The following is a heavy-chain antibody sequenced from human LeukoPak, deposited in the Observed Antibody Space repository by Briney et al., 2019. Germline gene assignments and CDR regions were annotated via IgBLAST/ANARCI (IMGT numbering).Heavy chain of an antibody. J-gene: IGHJ4*02. V-gene: IGHV1-46*01. D-gene: IGHD6-13*01. Sequence: SVKVSRMASGYTFSMYNMHWVRQAPGQGLEWMGIINPSGGTSYAQKLQGRITMTRDTSTSTLYMELSSLRSEDTAVYCCAREGVAGTGLDYWGQGTLVTVSS. CDR1: GYTFSMYN. CDR3: AREGVAGTGLDY. CDR2: INPSGGT.